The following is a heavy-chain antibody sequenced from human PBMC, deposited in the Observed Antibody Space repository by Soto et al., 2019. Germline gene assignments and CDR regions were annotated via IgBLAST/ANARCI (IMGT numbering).Heavy chain of an antibody. V-gene: IGHV3-30*18. Sequence: GGSLRLSCAASGFTFSSYGMHWVRQAPGKGLEWVAVISYDGSNKYYADSVKGRFTISRDNSKNTLYLQMNSLRAEDTAVYYCAKHSVPNWFDPWGQGTLVTAPQ. CDR1: GFTFSSYG. CDR2: ISYDGSNK. CDR3: AKHSVPNWFDP. D-gene: IGHD5-18*01. J-gene: IGHJ5*02.